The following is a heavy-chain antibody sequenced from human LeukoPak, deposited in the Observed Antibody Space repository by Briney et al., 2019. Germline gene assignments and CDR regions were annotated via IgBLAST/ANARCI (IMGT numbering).Heavy chain of an antibody. CDR2: INSEGSST. J-gene: IGHJ5*02. Sequence: AGGSLRLSCAASGFTFSSYWMHWVRQAPGKGRVWVSRINSEGSSTMYADSGEGRFTISRDNAKNTLYLQMNSLRAEDTAVYYCARQNRNWFDPWGQGTLVTVSS. V-gene: IGHV3-74*03. CDR1: GFTFSSYW. CDR3: ARQNRNWFDP. D-gene: IGHD1-14*01.